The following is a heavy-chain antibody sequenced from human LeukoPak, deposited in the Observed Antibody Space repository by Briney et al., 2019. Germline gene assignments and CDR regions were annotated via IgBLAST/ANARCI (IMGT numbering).Heavy chain of an antibody. Sequence: PSQTLTLICTVSGDSISSADYYWTWLRQPPGKGLELVVFIYYSGSTKYNPSLKSRVTISAATSKTQFSLRLSYATAADTAVYYCARIRRPHWYLDLWGRGTLVTVSS. V-gene: IGHV4-30-4*08. CDR2: IYYSGST. CDR1: GDSISSADYY. CDR3: ARIRRPHWYLDL. D-gene: IGHD3-3*01. J-gene: IGHJ2*01.